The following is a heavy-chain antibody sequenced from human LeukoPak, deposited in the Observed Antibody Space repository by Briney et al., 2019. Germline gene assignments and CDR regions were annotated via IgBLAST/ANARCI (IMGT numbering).Heavy chain of an antibody. V-gene: IGHV3-48*01. D-gene: IGHD4-11*01. CDR3: ARDQAYSFDY. J-gene: IGHJ4*02. CDR1: GFTFSAYS. CDR2: IGSSSSPI. Sequence: PGGSLRLSCAASGFTFSAYSMNWVRQAPEKGLEWVSYIGSSSSPIYYADSVKGRFTISRDNAKNSLYLQMDSLRAEDTAVYYCARDQAYSFDYWRQGTLVTVSS.